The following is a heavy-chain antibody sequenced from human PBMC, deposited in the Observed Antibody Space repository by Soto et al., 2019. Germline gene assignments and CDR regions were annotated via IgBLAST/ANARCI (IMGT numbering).Heavy chain of an antibody. D-gene: IGHD6-19*01. CDR2: ISTYNGNT. V-gene: IGHV1-18*04. Sequence: QVQLVQSGAEVKKPGASVKVSCKASGYTFTDYGISWVRQAPGQGLVWRGWISTYNGNTIYAQKIQGRVTMTTDTSTSTAYVELRSLRSDDTAVYYCAREEGISDWHAFDYWGQGTLVTVPS. CDR1: GYTFTDYG. J-gene: IGHJ4*02. CDR3: AREEGISDWHAFDY.